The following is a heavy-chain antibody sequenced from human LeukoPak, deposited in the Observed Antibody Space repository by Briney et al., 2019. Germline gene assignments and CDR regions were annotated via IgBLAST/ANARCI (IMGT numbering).Heavy chain of an antibody. CDR3: AKDIRAYSYGYDAFDI. CDR2: ISGSGGST. Sequence: PGGSLRLSCAASGFTFSSYAMSWVRQAPGKGLEWVSAISGSGGSTYYADSVKGRFTISRDNSKNTLYLQMNSLRAEDTAVYYCAKDIRAYSYGYDAFDIWGQGTMVTVSS. V-gene: IGHV3-23*01. D-gene: IGHD5-18*01. CDR1: GFTFSSYA. J-gene: IGHJ3*02.